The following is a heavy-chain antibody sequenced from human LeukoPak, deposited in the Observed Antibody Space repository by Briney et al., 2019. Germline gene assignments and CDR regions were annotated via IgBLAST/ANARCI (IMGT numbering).Heavy chain of an antibody. CDR3: ASPANWGQRVDY. J-gene: IGHJ4*02. V-gene: IGHV4-39*01. D-gene: IGHD7-27*01. CDR2: IYYSGST. Sequence: SETLSLTCTVSGGSIRISSCYWGWIRQPPGKGLEWIGSIYYSGSTYYNPSLKSRVTISVGTSNNQFSLKLSSVTAADTAVYYCASPANWGQRVDYWGQGTLVTVSS. CDR1: GGSIRISSCY.